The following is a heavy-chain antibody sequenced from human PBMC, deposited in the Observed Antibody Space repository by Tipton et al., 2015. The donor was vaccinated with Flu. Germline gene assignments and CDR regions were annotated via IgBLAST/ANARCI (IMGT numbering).Heavy chain of an antibody. CDR2: ISYDGSNK. Sequence: SLRLSCAASGFTFSIYGMHWVRQAPGKGLEWVAVISYDGSNKYYADSVKGRFTISRDNSKNTLYLQMNSLSAEDTAVYYCAKDHFSHGVTTSAMWGQGTLVTVSS. V-gene: IGHV3-30*18. J-gene: IGHJ4*02. CDR1: GFTFSIYG. D-gene: IGHD4-17*01. CDR3: AKDHFSHGVTTSAM.